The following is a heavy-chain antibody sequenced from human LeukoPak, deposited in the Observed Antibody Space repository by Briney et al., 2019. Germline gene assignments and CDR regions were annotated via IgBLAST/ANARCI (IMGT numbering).Heavy chain of an antibody. CDR1: GFTFHNYA. Sequence: GGSLRLSCAASGFTFHNYAIHWVRQAPGKGLEWVSLTSGDGITTYFANSVKGRFTVSRDNSKSSLFLQMNSLRTEDTALYYCARDHVYGGADYWGQGTLVTVSS. J-gene: IGHJ4*02. V-gene: IGHV3-43*02. CDR3: ARDHVYGGADY. CDR2: TSGDGITT. D-gene: IGHD5/OR15-5a*01.